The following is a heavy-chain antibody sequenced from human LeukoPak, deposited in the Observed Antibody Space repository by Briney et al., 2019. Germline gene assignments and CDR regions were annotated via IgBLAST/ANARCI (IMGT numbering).Heavy chain of an antibody. CDR3: AKGTVSYSSSWYRGYGLLDY. D-gene: IGHD6-13*01. Sequence: QTGGSLRLSCAASGFTFSSYAMSWVRQAPGKGLEWVSAISGSGGSTYYADSVKGRFTISRDNSKNTLYLQMNSLRAEDTAVYYCAKGTVSYSSSWYRGYGLLDYWGQGTLVTVSS. J-gene: IGHJ4*02. CDR1: GFTFSSYA. CDR2: ISGSGGST. V-gene: IGHV3-23*01.